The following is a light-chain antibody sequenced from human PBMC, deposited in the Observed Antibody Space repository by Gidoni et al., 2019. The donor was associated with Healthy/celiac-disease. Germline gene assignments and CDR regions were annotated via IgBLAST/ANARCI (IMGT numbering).Light chain of an antibody. J-gene: IGKJ1*01. V-gene: IGKV1-5*01. CDR3: QQYNSSWT. Sequence: DLQMTQSPSTLSASVGDRVTITCRASQSISSWLAWYQQKPGKAPKLLIYDASSLESGVPSRFRGSGSGTEFTLTISSLQPDDCATYYCQQYNSSWTFGQGTKVEIK. CDR1: QSISSW. CDR2: DAS.